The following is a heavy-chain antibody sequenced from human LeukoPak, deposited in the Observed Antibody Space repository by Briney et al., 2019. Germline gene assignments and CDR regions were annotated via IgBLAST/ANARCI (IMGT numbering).Heavy chain of an antibody. Sequence: GESLKISCKGSGYSFTSYWIGWVRRMPGKGLEWMGIIYPGDSDTRYSPSFQGQVTISADKSISTAYLQWSSLKASDTAMYYCARRSIQLWFGDAFDIWGQGAMVTVSS. CDR3: ARRSIQLWFGDAFDI. CDR2: IYPGDSDT. CDR1: GYSFTSYW. J-gene: IGHJ3*02. V-gene: IGHV5-51*01. D-gene: IGHD5-18*01.